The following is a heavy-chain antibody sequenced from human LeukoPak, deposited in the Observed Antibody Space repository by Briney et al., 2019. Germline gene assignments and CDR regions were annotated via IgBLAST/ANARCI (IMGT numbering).Heavy chain of an antibody. V-gene: IGHV3-48*01. CDR3: ASLYSYGFGGEFDY. CDR2: ISSSSSTI. CDR1: GFTFSSYS. D-gene: IGHD5-18*01. J-gene: IGHJ4*02. Sequence: RVSLRLSCAASGFTFSSYSMNWVRQAPGKGLEWVSYISSSSSTIYYADSVKGRFTISRDNAKNSLYLQMNSLRAEDTAVYYCASLYSYGFGGEFDYWGQGTLVTVSS.